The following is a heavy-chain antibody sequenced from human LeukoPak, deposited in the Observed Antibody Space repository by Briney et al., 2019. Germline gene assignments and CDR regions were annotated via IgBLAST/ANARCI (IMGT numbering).Heavy chain of an antibody. CDR1: GYSFTNYW. V-gene: IGHV3-30*03. Sequence: GESLKISCKGSGYSFTNYWIAWVRQAPGKGLEWVAVISYDGRNKYYADSVKGRFTISRDNSKNTLYLQMNSLRAEDTAVYYCARGLTYTRFDPWGQGTLVTVSS. D-gene: IGHD4-11*01. CDR3: ARGLTYTRFDP. CDR2: ISYDGRNK. J-gene: IGHJ5*02.